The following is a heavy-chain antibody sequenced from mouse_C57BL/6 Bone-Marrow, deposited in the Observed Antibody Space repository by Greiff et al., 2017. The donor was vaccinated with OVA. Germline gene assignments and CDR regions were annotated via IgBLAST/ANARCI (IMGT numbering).Heavy chain of an antibody. CDR1: GYTFTSYW. Sequence: QLQQPGAELVKPGASVKLSCKASGYTFTSYWMHWVKQRPGQGLEWIGMIHPNSGSTNYNEKFKSKATLTVDKSSSTAYMQLSSLTSEDSAVYYCARRGQLRSWFAYWGQGTLVTVSA. J-gene: IGHJ3*01. V-gene: IGHV1-64*01. CDR3: ARRGQLRSWFAY. D-gene: IGHD3-2*02. CDR2: IHPNSGST.